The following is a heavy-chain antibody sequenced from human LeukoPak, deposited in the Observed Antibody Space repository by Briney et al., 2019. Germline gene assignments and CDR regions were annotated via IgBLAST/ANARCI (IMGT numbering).Heavy chain of an antibody. CDR1: GGSISSYY. J-gene: IGHJ4*02. Sequence: SETLSLTCTVSGGSISSYYWSWIRQPPGKGLEWIGYIYYSGSTNYNPSLKSRVTISVGTSKNQFSLKLSSVTAADTAVYYCAGGYCSSTSCDKSAVDYWGQGTLVTVSS. CDR2: IYYSGST. CDR3: AGGYCSSTSCDKSAVDY. D-gene: IGHD2-2*01. V-gene: IGHV4-59*08.